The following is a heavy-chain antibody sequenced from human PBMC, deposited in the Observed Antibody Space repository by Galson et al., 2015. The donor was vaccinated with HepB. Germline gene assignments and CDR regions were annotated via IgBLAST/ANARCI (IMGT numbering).Heavy chain of an antibody. CDR1: GFTFSSYG. V-gene: IGHV3-33*01. Sequence: SLRLSCAASGFTFSSYGMHWVRQAPGKGLEWVAVIWYDGSNKYYADSVKGRFTISRDNSKNTLYLQMNSLRAEDTAVYYCARPPRGAVACCYFDYWGQGTLVTVSS. J-gene: IGHJ4*02. D-gene: IGHD6-19*01. CDR3: ARPPRGAVACCYFDY. CDR2: IWYDGSNK.